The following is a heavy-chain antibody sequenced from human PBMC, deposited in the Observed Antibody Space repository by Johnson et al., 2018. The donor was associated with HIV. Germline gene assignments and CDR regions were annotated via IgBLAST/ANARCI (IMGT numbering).Heavy chain of an antibody. CDR3: AKDVGNYWPNAFDV. Sequence: VQLVESGGGVVRPGGSLRLSCAASGFTFTGYWMNWVRQAPEKGLEWVANINQEGSEKYYVDSVKGRFTISRDNAKNSLYLQMNSLRAEDTAVYYCAKDVGNYWPNAFDVWGQGTMLTVSS. J-gene: IGHJ3*01. V-gene: IGHV3-7*05. D-gene: IGHD3-22*01. CDR1: GFTFTGYW. CDR2: INQEGSEK.